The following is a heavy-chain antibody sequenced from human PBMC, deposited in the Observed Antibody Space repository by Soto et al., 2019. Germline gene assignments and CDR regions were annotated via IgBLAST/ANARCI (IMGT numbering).Heavy chain of an antibody. J-gene: IGHJ4*02. CDR3: ATAYSSGWAFDN. Sequence: QVQLVQSGAEVKKPGASVKVSCKASGYTFTSYAIHWVRQAPGQRLEWMGWINGGNGDTKYSEEFQGRVTITRDTSASTAYTELSTLRPDDTAVYYCATAYSSGWAFDNWGQGTLVTVSS. V-gene: IGHV1-3*01. D-gene: IGHD6-25*01. CDR2: INGGNGDT. CDR1: GYTFTSYA.